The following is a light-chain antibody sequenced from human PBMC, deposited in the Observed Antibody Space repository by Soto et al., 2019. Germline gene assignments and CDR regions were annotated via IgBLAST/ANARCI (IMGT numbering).Light chain of an antibody. CDR3: QQYYAPSWT. V-gene: IGKV3-20*01. Sequence: EIVLTQSPGTLSLSPGERATLSCRASQSISSTYLAWYRQKPGQAPRLLIYAASSRATGIPDRFSGSGSGTDFTLTISRLEPEDFAVYYCQQYYAPSWTFGQGTKVDIK. CDR2: AAS. J-gene: IGKJ1*01. CDR1: QSISSTY.